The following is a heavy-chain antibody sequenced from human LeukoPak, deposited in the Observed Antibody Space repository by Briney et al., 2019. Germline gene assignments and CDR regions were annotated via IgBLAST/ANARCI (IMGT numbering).Heavy chain of an antibody. Sequence: ASVKVSCKASGYTFTSYGISWVRQAPGQGLEWMGWISAYNGNTNYAQKLQGRVTMTTDTSTSTAYMELRSLRSDDTAVYYCAKDPGSYGVVIHGDDYWGQGTLVTVSS. D-gene: IGHD3-3*01. CDR3: AKDPGSYGVVIHGDDY. CDR2: ISAYNGNT. CDR1: GYTFTSYG. J-gene: IGHJ4*02. V-gene: IGHV1-18*01.